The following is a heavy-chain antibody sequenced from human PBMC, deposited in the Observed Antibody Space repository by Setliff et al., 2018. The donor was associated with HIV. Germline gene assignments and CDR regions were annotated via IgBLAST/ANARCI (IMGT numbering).Heavy chain of an antibody. CDR3: AREIYGGNSRPFDY. CDR2: IYHTGRT. V-gene: IGHV4-4*02. D-gene: IGHD4-17*01. Sequence: SETLSLTCAVSGGSISDDKWWDWVRQPPGKGLEWIGEIYHTGRTNYDSSLKSRVTMSVDKTKNQVSLKLSSVTAADTAVYYCAREIYGGNSRPFDYWGQGTLVTVSS. CDR1: GGSISDDKW. J-gene: IGHJ4*02.